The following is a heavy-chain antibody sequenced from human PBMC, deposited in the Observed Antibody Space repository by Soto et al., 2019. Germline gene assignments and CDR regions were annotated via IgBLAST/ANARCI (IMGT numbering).Heavy chain of an antibody. V-gene: IGHV4-31*03. CDR1: GGSISSGGYY. CDR2: IYYSGST. J-gene: IGHJ3*02. CDR3: ARDSGGDGDYVVGAFDI. D-gene: IGHD4-17*01. Sequence: QVQLQESGPGLVKPSQTLSLTCTVSGGSISSGGYYWSWIRQHPGKGLEWIGYIYYSGSTYYNPYLRSRVTISVDTPKNQFSLKLSSVTAADTAVYYCARDSGGDGDYVVGAFDIWGQGTMVTVSS.